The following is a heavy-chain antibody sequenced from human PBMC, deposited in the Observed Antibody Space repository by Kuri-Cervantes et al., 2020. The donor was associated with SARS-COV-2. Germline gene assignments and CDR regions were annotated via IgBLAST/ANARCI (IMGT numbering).Heavy chain of an antibody. CDR2: ISSSSSYT. CDR1: GFTFSDYY. D-gene: IGHD6-19*01. V-gene: IGHV3-11*06. Sequence: GESLKISCAASGFTFSDYYMSWIRQAPGKGLEWVSYISSSSSYTNYADSVKGRFTISRDNSKNTLYLQMNSLRAEDTAVYYCARGAVAGTLYYYYYGMDVWGQGTTVTVSS. CDR3: ARGAVAGTLYYYYYGMDV. J-gene: IGHJ6*02.